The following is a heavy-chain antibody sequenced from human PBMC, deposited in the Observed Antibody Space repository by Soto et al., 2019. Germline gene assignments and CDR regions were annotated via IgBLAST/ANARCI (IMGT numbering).Heavy chain of an antibody. D-gene: IGHD3-10*01. CDR3: ARDRDDYGSGNYYNRIDF. V-gene: IGHV1-69*01. Sequence: QVQLVQSGAEVKKPGSSVKVSCKASGGIFSTYAISWLRQAPGQGREWMGGIIPIFGTPNYAQRFQGRVTIPADESTSTAYMELSRLRSEDTAVYYCARDRDDYGSGNYYNRIDFWGQGTLVTVSS. J-gene: IGHJ4*02. CDR1: GGIFSTYA. CDR2: IIPIFGTP.